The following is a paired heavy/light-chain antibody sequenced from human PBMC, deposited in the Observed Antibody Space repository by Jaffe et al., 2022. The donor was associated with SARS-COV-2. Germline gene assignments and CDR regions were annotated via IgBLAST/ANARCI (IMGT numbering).Light chain of an antibody. CDR2: KDS. J-gene: IGLJ2*01. CDR3: QSADSSGTNVV. CDR1: ALPKQY. Sequence: SYELTQPPSVSVSPGQTARITCSGDALPKQYAYWYQQKPGQAPVLVIYKDSERPSGIPERFSGSSSGTTVTLTISGVQAEDEADYYCQSADSSGTNVVFGGGTKLTVL. V-gene: IGLV3-25*03.
Heavy chain of an antibody. CDR2: IIPILGIA. J-gene: IGHJ6*02. CDR3: ARSRDDSNSPTTFYYYYGMDV. D-gene: IGHD4-4*01. Sequence: QVQLVQSGAEVKKPGSSVKVSCKASGGTFSSYTISWVRQAPGQGLEWMGRIIPILGIANYAQKFQGRVTITADKSTSTAYMELSSLRSEDTAVYYCARSRDDSNSPTTFYYYYGMDVWGQGTTVTVSS. CDR1: GGTFSSYT. V-gene: IGHV1-69*02.